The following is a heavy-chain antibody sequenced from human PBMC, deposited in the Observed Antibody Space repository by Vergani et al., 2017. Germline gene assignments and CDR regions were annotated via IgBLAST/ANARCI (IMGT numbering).Heavy chain of an antibody. CDR2: IYYSGST. CDR3: ARGIAGLGY. D-gene: IGHD6-13*01. J-gene: IGHJ4*02. CDR1: GGPISSYY. V-gene: IGHV4-59*01. Sequence: QVQLQESGPGLVKPSETLSLTCTVSGGPISSYYWSWIRQPPGKGLEWIGYIYYSGSTNYNPFLKSRVTISVDTSKNQFALKLSSVTAADTAVYYCARGIAGLGYWGQGTLVTVSS.